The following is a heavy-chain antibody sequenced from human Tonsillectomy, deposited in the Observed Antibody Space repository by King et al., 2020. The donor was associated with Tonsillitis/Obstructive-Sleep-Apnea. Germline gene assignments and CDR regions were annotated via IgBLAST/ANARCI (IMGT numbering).Heavy chain of an antibody. CDR2: ISDSSSYI. V-gene: IGHV3-21*01. J-gene: IGHJ4*02. D-gene: IGHD3-10*01. CDR1: GFTFSSYS. CDR3: TRDALASGSGIDY. Sequence: VQLVESGGGLVKPGGSLRLSCAASGFTFSSYSMNWVRQAPGKGLEWFSSISDSSSYIYYADSVKGRFTISRDNAKNSLYLQMSSLRAEDTAVYYCTRDALASGSGIDYWGQGTLVTVSS.